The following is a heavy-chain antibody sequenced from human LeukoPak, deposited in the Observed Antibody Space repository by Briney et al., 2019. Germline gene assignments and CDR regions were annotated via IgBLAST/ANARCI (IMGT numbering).Heavy chain of an antibody. J-gene: IGHJ5*02. CDR3: ARGRGSGHKENWFDP. CDR2: MNLNSGNT. V-gene: IGHV1-8*02. CDR1: GYTFTSNG. D-gene: IGHD6-19*01. Sequence: ASVTVSRKASGYTFTSNGIRWVRQAPGQGLGWMGWMNLNSGNTGYTQKFQGRVTMTRNTSISTAYMELSSLRSEDTAVYYCARGRGSGHKENWFDPWGQGTLVTVSS.